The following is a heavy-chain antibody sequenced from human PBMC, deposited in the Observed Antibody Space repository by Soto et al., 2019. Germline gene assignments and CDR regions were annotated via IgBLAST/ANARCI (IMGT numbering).Heavy chain of an antibody. J-gene: IGHJ5*02. CDR2: TSITGI. Sequence: GGSLRLSCAASGFTFSSSAMSWVRQAPGKGLEWVSTTSITGIYYTDSVKGRFTISRDNSKNTLYLQMNSLRVEDTAVYYCARLTASWGQGALVTAPQ. V-gene: IGHV3-23*01. CDR3: ARLTAS. CDR1: GFTFSSSA.